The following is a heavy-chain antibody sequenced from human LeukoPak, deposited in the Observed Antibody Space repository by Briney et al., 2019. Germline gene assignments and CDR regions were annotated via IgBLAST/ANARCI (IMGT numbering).Heavy chain of an antibody. CDR2: ISGSGGST. D-gene: IGHD2-2*01. CDR3: AKDLCVVVPAARWDAFDI. Sequence: PGGSLRLSCAASGFTFSSYAMSWARQAPGKGLEWVSAISGSGGSTYYADSVKGRFTISRDNSKNTLYLQMNSLRAEDTAVYYCAKDLCVVVPAARWDAFDIWGQGTMVTVSS. J-gene: IGHJ3*02. CDR1: GFTFSSYA. V-gene: IGHV3-23*01.